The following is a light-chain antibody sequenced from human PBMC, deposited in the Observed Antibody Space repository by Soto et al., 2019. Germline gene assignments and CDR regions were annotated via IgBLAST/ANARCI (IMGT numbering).Light chain of an antibody. CDR2: AAS. V-gene: IGKV1-27*01. J-gene: IGKJ4*01. CDR1: PGISNF. Sequence: DIQMTQSPSSLSASVGDRVTITCRASPGISNFLAWYQQKPGKVPKLLIYAASTLQSGVPSRFSGSGSGTDFTLTISSLQPEDVATYYCQNFNSAPLTFGGGTKV. CDR3: QNFNSAPLT.